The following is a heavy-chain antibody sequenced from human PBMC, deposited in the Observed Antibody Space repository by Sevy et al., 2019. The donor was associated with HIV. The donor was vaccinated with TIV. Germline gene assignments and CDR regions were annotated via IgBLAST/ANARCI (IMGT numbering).Heavy chain of an antibody. J-gene: IGHJ6*02. Sequence: SGPTLVKPTQTLTLTCTYSGLSLNVDNAGVGWIRQPPGKALEWLAVIYWNDVKRYSPSLKRRLTITKDTSKNQLVLKMTTMEPVDTATYYCAHTLDTFTSWYSYYNFHGLDVWGPGTAVTVSS. D-gene: IGHD2-15*01. CDR1: GLSLNVDNAG. V-gene: IGHV2-5*01. CDR3: AHTLDTFTSWYSYYNFHGLDV. CDR2: IYWNDVK.